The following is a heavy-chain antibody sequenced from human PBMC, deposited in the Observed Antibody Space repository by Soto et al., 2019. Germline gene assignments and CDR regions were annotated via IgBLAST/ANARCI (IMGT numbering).Heavy chain of an antibody. V-gene: IGHV1-69*13. CDR3: AITVVAHGGRYYYYYGMDV. D-gene: IGHD2-15*01. Sequence: SVKVSCKASGGTFSSYAISWVRQAPGQGLEWMGGIIPIFGTANYAQKFQGRVTITADESTSTAYMELSSLRSEDTAVYYCAITVVAHGGRYYYYYGMDVWGQGTTVTVSS. CDR2: IIPIFGTA. J-gene: IGHJ6*02. CDR1: GGTFSSYA.